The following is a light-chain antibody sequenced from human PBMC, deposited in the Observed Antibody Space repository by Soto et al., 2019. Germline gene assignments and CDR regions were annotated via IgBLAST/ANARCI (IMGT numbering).Light chain of an antibody. J-gene: IGKJ5*01. Sequence: DIQMTPSPSTLSGSVVDRFTITCLASQSINSWLAWYQQKSGKAPKLLIYAASSLQSGVPSRFSGSGSGTDFTLTISSLQPEDFATYYCQKANSFPHTCGQGTRREIK. V-gene: IGKV1-12*01. CDR1: QSINSW. CDR3: QKANSFPHT. CDR2: AAS.